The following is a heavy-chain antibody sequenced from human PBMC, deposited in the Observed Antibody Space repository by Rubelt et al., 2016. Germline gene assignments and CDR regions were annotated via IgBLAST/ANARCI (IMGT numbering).Heavy chain of an antibody. V-gene: IGHV4-34*01. CDR3: ARGRRGSSSWLGRDYYGMDV. Sequence: QVQLQQWGAGLLKPSETLSLTCAVYGGSFSGYYWSWIRQPPGKGLEWIGEINHSGGTNYNPSLKSRVTISVDTSKSQFSLKLSSVTAADTAVYYCARGRRGSSSWLGRDYYGMDVWGQGTTVTVSS. J-gene: IGHJ6*02. CDR1: GGSFSGYY. D-gene: IGHD6-13*01. CDR2: INHSGGT.